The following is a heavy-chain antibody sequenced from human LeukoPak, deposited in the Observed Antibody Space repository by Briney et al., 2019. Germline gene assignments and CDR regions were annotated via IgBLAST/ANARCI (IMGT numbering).Heavy chain of an antibody. CDR1: GFTFSSYE. D-gene: IGHD3-22*01. Sequence: GGSLRLSCAAPGFTFSSYEMNWVRQAPGEGLEGGSYISSSGSTIYYADSVKGRFTISRDNAKNSLYLQMNCLRAEDPAVYYCARMAGYHDGSGYYYSDYWGQGTLVTVSS. V-gene: IGHV3-48*03. CDR3: ARMAGYHDGSGYYYSDY. J-gene: IGHJ4*02. CDR2: ISSSGSTI.